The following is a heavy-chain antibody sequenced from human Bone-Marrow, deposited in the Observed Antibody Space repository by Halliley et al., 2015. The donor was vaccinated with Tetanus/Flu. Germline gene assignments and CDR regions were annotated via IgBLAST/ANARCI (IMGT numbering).Heavy chain of an antibody. CDR1: RFDFSTHS. CDR2: ISGSGAYT. CDR3: ARDPAVVVQWVAGTGHPFDY. D-gene: IGHD6-19*01. J-gene: IGHJ4*02. V-gene: IGHV3-21*06. Sequence: SLRLSCAASRFDFSTHSMNWVRQAPGKELEWVSSISGSGAYTFYADSVKGRFTISRDNAKNSLYLQMNSLRAEDTAIYYCARDPAVVVQWVAGTGHPFDYWGQGTLVTVSS.